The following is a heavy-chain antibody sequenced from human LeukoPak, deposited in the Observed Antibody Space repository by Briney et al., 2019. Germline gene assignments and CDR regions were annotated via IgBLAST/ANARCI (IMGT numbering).Heavy chain of an antibody. Sequence: GGSLRLSCAASGLTFSSYAMSWVRQAPGKGLEGVSAISGMGGSTYYADSVKGRLTISRDNPKNPPSLQMHTLRAEDTAVYYCAKSGTRSTWWPRVKTYLDYWGQGTLVTVSS. V-gene: IGHV3-23*01. J-gene: IGHJ4*02. CDR1: GLTFSSYA. CDR2: ISGMGGST. D-gene: IGHD6-13*01. CDR3: AKSGTRSTWWPRVKTYLDY.